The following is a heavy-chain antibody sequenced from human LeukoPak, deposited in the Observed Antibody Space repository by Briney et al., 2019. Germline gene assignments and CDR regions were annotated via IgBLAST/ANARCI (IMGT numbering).Heavy chain of an antibody. V-gene: IGHV4-39*01. CDR1: GFTISSSSYY. Sequence: PSETLSLTCTVSGFTISSSSYYWGWIRQPPGKGLEWIGSIDDSGSTYYNPSLKSRVTISVDTSKNQFSLKLSSVTDADTAVYYCARVPQLYYYGSVSRGFDYWGQGALVTVSS. J-gene: IGHJ4*02. CDR2: IDDSGST. CDR3: ARVPQLYYYGSVSRGFDY. D-gene: IGHD3-10*01.